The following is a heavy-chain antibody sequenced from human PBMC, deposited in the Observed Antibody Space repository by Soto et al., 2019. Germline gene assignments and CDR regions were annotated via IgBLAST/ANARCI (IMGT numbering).Heavy chain of an antibody. CDR2: IIPIFGTA. V-gene: IGHV1-69*13. CDR3: ARDERGYSYGSWFDP. D-gene: IGHD5-18*01. J-gene: IGHJ5*02. CDR1: GGTFSSYA. Sequence: ASVKVSCTASGGTFSSYAISWVRQAPGQGLEWMGGIIPIFGTANYAQKFQGRVTITADESTSTAYMELSSLRSEDTAVYYCARDERGYSYGSWFDPWGQGTLVTVSS.